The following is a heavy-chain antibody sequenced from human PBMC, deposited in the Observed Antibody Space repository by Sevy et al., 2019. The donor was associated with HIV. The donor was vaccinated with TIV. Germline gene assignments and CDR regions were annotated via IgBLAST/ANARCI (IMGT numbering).Heavy chain of an antibody. CDR3: AKDLYYDNTVFDY. CDR2: FSGSGGST. D-gene: IGHD3-22*01. V-gene: IGHV3-23*01. Sequence: GGSLRLSCAASGFTSSNYAMNWVRRAPGKGLEWVSGFSGSGGSTHYADSVKGRFTISRDNSRNTLYLQMSSLRAEDTAVYYSAKDLYYDNTVFDYWGQGTLVTVSS. CDR1: GFTSSNYA. J-gene: IGHJ4*02.